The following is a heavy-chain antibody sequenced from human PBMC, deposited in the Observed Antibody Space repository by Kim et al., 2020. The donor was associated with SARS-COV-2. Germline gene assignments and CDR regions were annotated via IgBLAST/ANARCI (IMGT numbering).Heavy chain of an antibody. CDR3: ARDPGRAGTHYYGMDV. V-gene: IGHV3-30*04. CDR1: GFTFSSYA. Sequence: GGSLRLSCAASGFTFSSYAMHWVRQAPGKGLEWVAVISYDGSNKYYVDSVKGRFTISRDNSKNTLYLQMNSLRAEDTAVYYCARDPGRAGTHYYGMDVWGQGTTVTVSS. D-gene: IGHD6-13*01. CDR2: ISYDGSNK. J-gene: IGHJ6*02.